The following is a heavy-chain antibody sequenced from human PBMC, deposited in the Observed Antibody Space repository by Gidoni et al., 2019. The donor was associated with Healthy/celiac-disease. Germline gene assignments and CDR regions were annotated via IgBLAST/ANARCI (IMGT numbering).Heavy chain of an antibody. J-gene: IGHJ4*02. CDR2: ISGSGGST. Sequence: EVQLLESGGGLVQPGGSLRLSCAASGLTFSSYAMSWVRQAPGKGLEWVSTISGSGGSTYYADSVKGRFTISRDYSKNTLYLQMNSLRAEDTAIYYCAKESGYSYGYGDYWGQGTLVTVSS. CDR1: GLTFSSYA. D-gene: IGHD5-18*01. CDR3: AKESGYSYGYGDY. V-gene: IGHV3-23*01.